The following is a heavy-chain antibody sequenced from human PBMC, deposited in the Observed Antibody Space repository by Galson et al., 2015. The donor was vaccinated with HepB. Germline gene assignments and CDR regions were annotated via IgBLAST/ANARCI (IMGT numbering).Heavy chain of an antibody. CDR2: IYPGDSDT. CDR3: ARLRGYGSGSFGWFDP. V-gene: IGHV5-51*01. CDR1: GYSFTSYW. D-gene: IGHD3-10*01. Sequence: QSGAEVKKPGESLKISCKGFGYSFTSYWIGWVRQMPGKGLEWMGIIYPGDSDTRYSPSFQGQVTISADKSISTAYLQWSSLKASDTAMYYCARLRGYGSGSFGWFDPWGQGTLVTVSS. J-gene: IGHJ5*02.